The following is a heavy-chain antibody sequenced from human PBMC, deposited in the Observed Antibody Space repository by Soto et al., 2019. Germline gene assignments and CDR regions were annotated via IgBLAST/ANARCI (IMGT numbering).Heavy chain of an antibody. Sequence: SETLSLTCSVSGGSMRSYYWNWLRQPAGKGLEWIGRIYSRGDTNYNPSVKSRVTMSVDTSKNECSLRLNSVTAADTAVYYCAGIGEDVYYGMDVWGQGTTVTVSS. CDR1: GGSMRSYY. CDR2: IYSRGDT. J-gene: IGHJ6*02. D-gene: IGHD2-21*01. V-gene: IGHV4-4*07. CDR3: AGIGEDVYYGMDV.